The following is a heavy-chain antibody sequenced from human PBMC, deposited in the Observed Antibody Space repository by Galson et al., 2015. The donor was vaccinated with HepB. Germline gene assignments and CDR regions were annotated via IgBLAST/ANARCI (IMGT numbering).Heavy chain of an antibody. Sequence: SLRLSCAASGFTFSSYGMHWVRQAPGKGLEWAAVISYDGSNKYYADSVKGRFTISRDNSKNTLYLQMDSLRAEDTAVYYCAKDRGQYYDFWSGLYDYWGQGTLVTVSS. CDR2: ISYDGSNK. CDR1: GFTFSSYG. D-gene: IGHD3-3*01. V-gene: IGHV3-30*18. CDR3: AKDRGQYYDFWSGLYDY. J-gene: IGHJ4*02.